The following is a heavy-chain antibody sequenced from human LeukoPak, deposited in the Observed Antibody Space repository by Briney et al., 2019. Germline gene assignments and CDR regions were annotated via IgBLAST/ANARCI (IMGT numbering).Heavy chain of an antibody. D-gene: IGHD5-12*01. V-gene: IGHV3-7*01. CDR2: IKQDGSEK. CDR1: GFTFSSYA. J-gene: IGHJ4*02. Sequence: GGSLRLSCAASGFTFSSYAMSWVRQAPGKGLEWVANIKQDGSEKYYVDSVKGRFTISRDNAKNSLYLQMNSLRAEDTAVYYCARARSGYDPYYFDYWGQGTLVTVSS. CDR3: ARARSGYDPYYFDY.